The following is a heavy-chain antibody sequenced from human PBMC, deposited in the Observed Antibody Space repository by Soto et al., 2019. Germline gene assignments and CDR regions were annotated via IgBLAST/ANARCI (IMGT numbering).Heavy chain of an antibody. J-gene: IGHJ6*02. CDR1: GFTVSSNF. CDR2: IYSGGGT. Sequence: AGGSLRLSCAASGFTVSSNFMTWLRQAPGRGLEWVSVIYSGGGTYYADSVKGRFTISRDNSKNTLYLQMNSLRAEDTAVYYCARDRSSSCCYYYGMDVWGQGTTVTVSS. V-gene: IGHV3-53*01. CDR3: ARDRSSSCCYYYGMDV. D-gene: IGHD6-13*01.